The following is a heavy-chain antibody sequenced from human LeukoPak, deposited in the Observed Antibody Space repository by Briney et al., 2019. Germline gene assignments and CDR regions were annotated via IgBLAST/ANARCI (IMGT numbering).Heavy chain of an antibody. CDR3: ARDRGSSGYYPPNDAFDI. CDR2: ISSSSSYI. J-gene: IGHJ3*02. Sequence: GGSLRLSCAASGFTFSSYSMNWVRQAPGKGLEWVSSISSSSSYIYYADSVKGRFTISRDNAKNSLYLQMNSLRAEDTAVYYCARDRGSSGYYPPNDAFDIWGQGTMVTVSS. CDR1: GFTFSSYS. V-gene: IGHV3-21*01. D-gene: IGHD3-22*01.